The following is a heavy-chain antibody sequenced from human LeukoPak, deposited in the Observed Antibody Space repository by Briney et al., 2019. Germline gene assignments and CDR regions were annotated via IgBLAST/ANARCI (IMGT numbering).Heavy chain of an antibody. D-gene: IGHD2-2*01. V-gene: IGHV3-21*04. CDR1: GFIFNTFG. CDR3: AKTGEDIVVVPAAHLDY. CDR2: ITSTTTYT. Sequence: GGSLRLSCSASGFIFNTFGMNWVRQAPGKGLEWVSSITSTTTYTYYADSVKGRFTISRDNAKNSLFLQMNSRRAEDTAVYYCAKTGEDIVVVPAAHLDYWGQGTLVTVSS. J-gene: IGHJ4*02.